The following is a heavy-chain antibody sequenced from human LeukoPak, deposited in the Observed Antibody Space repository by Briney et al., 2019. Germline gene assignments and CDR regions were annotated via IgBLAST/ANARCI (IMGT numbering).Heavy chain of an antibody. D-gene: IGHD3-3*01. J-gene: IGHJ4*02. CDR3: ARGAIFGVVISDY. CDR2: INPNSDGT. V-gene: IGHV1-2*02. CDR1: GYTFTGYY. Sequence: GASVKVSCKASGYTFTGYYMHWVRQAPGQGLEWVGWINPNSDGTNYAQKFQGRVTMTRDTSISTAYMELSRLRSDDTAVYYCARGAIFGVVISDYWGQGTLVTVSS.